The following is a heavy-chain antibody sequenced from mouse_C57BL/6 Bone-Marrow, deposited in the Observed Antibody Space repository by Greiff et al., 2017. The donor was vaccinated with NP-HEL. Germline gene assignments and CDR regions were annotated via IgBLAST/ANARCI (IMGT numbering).Heavy chain of an antibody. CDR1: GYTFTSYV. D-gene: IGHD1-1*01. CDR3: ARDSLDYGSTSYWYFDV. CDR2: IYPYNDGT. Sequence: VQLKESGPELVKPGASVKMSCKASGYTFTSYVMHWVKQKPGQGLEWIGYIYPYNDGTKYNEKFKGKATLTSDKSSSTAYMELSSLSSEDSAVYYCARDSLDYGSTSYWYFDVWGTGTTVTVSS. J-gene: IGHJ1*03. V-gene: IGHV1-14*01.